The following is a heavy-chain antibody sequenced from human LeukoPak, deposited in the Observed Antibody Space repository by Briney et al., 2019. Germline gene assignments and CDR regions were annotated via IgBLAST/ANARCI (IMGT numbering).Heavy chain of an antibody. CDR1: GGXFSGYY. CDR3: ARADYYDSSGIDY. Sequence: PSETLSLTCAVYGGXFSGYYWSWIRQPPGKGLEWIGEINHRGSTNYNPSLKSRVTISVDTSKNQFSLKLSSVTAADTAVYYCARADYYDSSGIDYWGQGTLVTVSS. CDR2: INHRGST. J-gene: IGHJ4*02. V-gene: IGHV4-34*01. D-gene: IGHD3-22*01.